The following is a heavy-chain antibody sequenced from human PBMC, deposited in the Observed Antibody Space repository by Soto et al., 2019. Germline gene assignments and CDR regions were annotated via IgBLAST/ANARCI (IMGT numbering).Heavy chain of an antibody. CDR3: ARHRGDIVVVPAAHHPPRFDY. CDR2: IYYSGST. J-gene: IGHJ4*02. V-gene: IGHV4-39*01. CDR1: GGSISSSSYY. D-gene: IGHD2-2*01. Sequence: SETLSLTCTVSGGSISSSSYYWGWIRQPPGKGLEWIGSIYYSGSTYYNPSLKSRVTISVDTSKNQFSLKLSSVTAADTAVYYCARHRGDIVVVPAAHHPPRFDYWGQGTLVTVSS.